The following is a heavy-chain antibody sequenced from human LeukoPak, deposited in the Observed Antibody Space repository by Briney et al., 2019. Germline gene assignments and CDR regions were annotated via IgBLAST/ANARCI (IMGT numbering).Heavy chain of an antibody. D-gene: IGHD5-24*01. CDR3: AKGTSRDGYPSAGAFDI. V-gene: IGHV3-23*01. Sequence: GGSLRLSCAASGFTFSSYAMSWVRQAPGKGLEWVSAISGSGGSTYYADSVKGRFTISRDNSKNTLYLQMNSLRAEDTAVYYCAKGTSRDGYPSAGAFDIWGQGTMVTVSS. CDR1: GFTFSSYA. CDR2: ISGSGGST. J-gene: IGHJ3*02.